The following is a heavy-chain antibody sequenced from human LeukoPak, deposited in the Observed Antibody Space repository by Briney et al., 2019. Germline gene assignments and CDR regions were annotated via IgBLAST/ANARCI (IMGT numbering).Heavy chain of an antibody. D-gene: IGHD5-12*01. CDR2: IYHSGST. J-gene: IGHJ3*02. CDR1: GFTFDDYG. Sequence: GSLRLSCAASGFTFDDYGMSWVRQAPGKGLEWIGSIYHSGSTYYNPSLKSRVTIAVETSKNQFSLKLSSVTAADKAVYYCARSCRILDIVATIRARLGGNGFDIWGQGTMVTVSS. CDR3: ARSCRILDIVATIRARLGGNGFDI. V-gene: IGHV4-38-2*01.